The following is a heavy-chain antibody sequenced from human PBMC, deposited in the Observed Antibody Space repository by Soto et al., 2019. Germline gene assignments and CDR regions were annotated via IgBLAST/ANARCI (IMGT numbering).Heavy chain of an antibody. V-gene: IGHV4-30-2*01. CDR1: AGYIGNEDYS. CDR2: IYHSGTT. Sequence: SETLSLTCTFYAGYIGNEDYSWSGVRQPPGKGLEWIGYIYHSGTTYYNPSLTSRVTISVDGSNNQLSLKLTSMTAADTAVYYCATVIHAPRYFAYWGQGIMVTVSS. D-gene: IGHD3-16*02. CDR3: ATVIHAPRYFAY. J-gene: IGHJ4*02.